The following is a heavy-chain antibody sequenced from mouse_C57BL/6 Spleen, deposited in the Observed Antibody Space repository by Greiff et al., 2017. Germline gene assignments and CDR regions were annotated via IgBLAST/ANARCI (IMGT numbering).Heavy chain of an antibody. J-gene: IGHJ4*01. CDR2: IYPGSGST. V-gene: IGHV1-55*01. Sequence: QVQLQQPGAELVKPGASVKMSCKASGYTFTSYWITWVKQRPGQGLEWIGDIYPGSGSTNYNEKFKSKATLTVDTSSSTAYMQLSSLTSEDSAVYYCARYPPDYYGSRYYAMDYWGQGTSVTVSS. CDR1: GYTFTSYW. D-gene: IGHD1-1*01. CDR3: ARYPPDYYGSRYYAMDY.